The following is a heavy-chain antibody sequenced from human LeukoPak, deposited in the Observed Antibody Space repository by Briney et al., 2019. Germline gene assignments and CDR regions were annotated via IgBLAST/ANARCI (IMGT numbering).Heavy chain of an antibody. J-gene: IGHJ4*02. CDR1: GYSISSGYY. Sequence: SETLSLTCTVSGYSISSGYYWGWIRQPPGKGLEWIGSIYHSGSTYYNPSLKSRVTISVDKSKNQFSLKLSSVTAADPAVYYCARDRGYWGQGTLVTVSS. V-gene: IGHV4-38-2*02. CDR2: IYHSGST. CDR3: ARDRGY.